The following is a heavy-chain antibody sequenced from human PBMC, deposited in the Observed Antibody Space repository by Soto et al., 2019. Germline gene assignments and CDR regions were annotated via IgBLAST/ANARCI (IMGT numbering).Heavy chain of an antibody. CDR2: IIPTTGTA. CDR1: GGTFSIYA. V-gene: IGHV1-69*12. Sequence: QVQLVQSGAEVKKPGSSVKVSCKASGGTFSIYAISWVRQAPGQGPEWMGGIIPTTGTANYAQTFQRRVTITADESTSIAYMELSSLRSADTAVYYCAREGWIQLSEGLYHYYGMDVWGQGTTVTVSS. J-gene: IGHJ6*02. CDR3: AREGWIQLSEGLYHYYGMDV. D-gene: IGHD5-18*01.